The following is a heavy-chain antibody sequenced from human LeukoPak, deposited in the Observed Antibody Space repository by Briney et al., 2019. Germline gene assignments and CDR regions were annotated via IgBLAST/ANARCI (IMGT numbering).Heavy chain of an antibody. V-gene: IGHV3-30-3*01. Sequence: AGGSLRLSCAASGFTFSSYAMHWVRQAPGKGLEWVAVISYDGSNKYYADSVKGRFTISRDNSKNTLYLQTNSLRAEDTAVYYCAKDADIVVVPAAIPYYFDYWGQGTLVTVSS. CDR3: AKDADIVVVPAAIPYYFDY. J-gene: IGHJ4*02. D-gene: IGHD2-2*02. CDR2: ISYDGSNK. CDR1: GFTFSSYA.